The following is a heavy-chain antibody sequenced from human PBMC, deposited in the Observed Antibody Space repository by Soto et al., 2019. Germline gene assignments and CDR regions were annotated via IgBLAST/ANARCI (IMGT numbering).Heavy chain of an antibody. J-gene: IGHJ6*04. CDR1: GYTRTGFS. Sequence: SVRVSCRVSGYTRTGFSMHWVRQAPGKGLEWMGGFDPEDGETIYAQKLQGRVTMTEDTSTDTAYMELSSLRSEDTAVYYCATGYCSGGSCPVSMDVWGKGTTVTVSS. V-gene: IGHV1-24*01. CDR3: ATGYCSGGSCPVSMDV. D-gene: IGHD2-15*01. CDR2: FDPEDGET.